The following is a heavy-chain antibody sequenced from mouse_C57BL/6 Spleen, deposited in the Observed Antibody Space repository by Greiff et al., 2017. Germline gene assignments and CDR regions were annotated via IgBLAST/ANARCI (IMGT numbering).Heavy chain of an antibody. CDR3: AIYYDYGGTTGFDY. CDR2: ISYHGSN. CDR1: GYSITSCYY. D-gene: IGHD2-4*01. J-gene: IGHJ2*01. Sequence: EVKLQESGPCLVKPSQSLSLTCSVTGYSITSCYYWHWIRQFPGNKLEWMGYISYHGSNTSHPSLKTRISITLDPSKNQFFLKLNSVTTEDTATSYCAIYYDYGGTTGFDYWGQGTTLPVSS. V-gene: IGHV3-6*01.